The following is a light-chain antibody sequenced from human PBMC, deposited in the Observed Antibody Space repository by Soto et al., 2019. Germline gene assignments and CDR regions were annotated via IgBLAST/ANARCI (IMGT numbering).Light chain of an antibody. CDR1: QSISSY. J-gene: IGKJ3*01. CDR3: QQSYSTLLFT. CDR2: AAS. Sequence: DIQMTQTPSSLSASVGDRVTITCRASQSISSYLNWYQQKPGKAPKLLIYAASSLQSGVPSRFSCSGSATDFTLTISSLQPEDFATYYCQQSYSTLLFTFGPGTKVDIK. V-gene: IGKV1-39*01.